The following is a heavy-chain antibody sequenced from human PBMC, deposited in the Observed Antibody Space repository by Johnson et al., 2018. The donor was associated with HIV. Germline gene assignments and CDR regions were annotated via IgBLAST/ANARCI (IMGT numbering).Heavy chain of an antibody. CDR3: ARVGGTFWRDLAFGI. Sequence: VQLLESGGGLVQPGGSLRLSCAASGFTFSSYGMSWVRQAPGKGLEWVSAISGSGDNTYYADSVKGRFTISRARSQNTVYLQMNSLRAEDTAVYYCARVGGTFWRDLAFGIWGQGTMVTVSS. D-gene: IGHD3-3*01. V-gene: IGHV3-23*01. CDR1: GFTFSSYG. CDR2: ISGSGDNT. J-gene: IGHJ3*02.